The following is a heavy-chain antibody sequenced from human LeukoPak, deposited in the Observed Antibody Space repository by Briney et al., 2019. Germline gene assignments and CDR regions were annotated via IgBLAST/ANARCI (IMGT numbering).Heavy chain of an antibody. V-gene: IGHV4-59*01. Sequence: PSETLSLTCSVSGGSISSYYGSWIRQPPGKGLEWIGYIYYSGSSNYTPSLKSRVTISVDPSKTQFFLKLRSVTAADTAMYYCARFGRAYSEVQHWGQGTLVTVSS. CDR2: IYYSGSS. CDR3: ARFGRAYSEVQH. CDR1: GGSISSYY. D-gene: IGHD2-15*01. J-gene: IGHJ1*01.